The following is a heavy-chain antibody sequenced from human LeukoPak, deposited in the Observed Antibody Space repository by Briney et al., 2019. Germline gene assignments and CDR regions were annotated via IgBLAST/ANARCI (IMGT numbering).Heavy chain of an antibody. CDR3: AKLFFDQVVVVAALYY. Sequence: GGSLRLSCAASGFTFSSYAMSWVRQAPGKGLEWVSAISGSGGSTYYADSVKGRFTISRDNSKNTLYLQMNSLRAEDTAVYYCAKLFFDQVVVVAALYYWGQGTLVTVS. V-gene: IGHV3-23*01. CDR2: ISGSGGST. J-gene: IGHJ4*02. CDR1: GFTFSSYA. D-gene: IGHD2-15*01.